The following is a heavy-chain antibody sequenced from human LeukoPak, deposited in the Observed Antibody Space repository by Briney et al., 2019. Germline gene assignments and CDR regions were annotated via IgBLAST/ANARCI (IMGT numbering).Heavy chain of an antibody. J-gene: IGHJ5*02. D-gene: IGHD5-24*01. V-gene: IGHV1-46*01. CDR1: GYTFTSYY. CDR3: ARDLNRDGYNYWRFDP. Sequence: ASVTVSCKASGYTFTSYYMHWVRQAPGQGLEWMGIINPSGGSTSYAQKFQGRVTMTRDTSTSTVYMELSSLRSEDTAVYYCARDLNRDGYNYWRFDPWGQGTLVTVSS. CDR2: INPSGGST.